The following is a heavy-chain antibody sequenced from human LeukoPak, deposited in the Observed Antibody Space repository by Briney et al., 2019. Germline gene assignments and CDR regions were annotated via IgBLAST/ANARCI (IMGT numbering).Heavy chain of an antibody. CDR3: ATSLGYCSGGSCYSNWFDP. V-gene: IGHV1-46*01. CDR2: INPSGGST. J-gene: IGHJ5*02. D-gene: IGHD2-15*01. CDR1: GYTFTSYY. Sequence: ASVKVSCKASGYTFTSYYMHWVRQAPGQGLEWMGIINPSGGSTSYAQKFQGRVTMTRDTSTSTVYMELSSLRSEDTAVYYCATSLGYCSGGSCYSNWFDPWGQGTLVTVSS.